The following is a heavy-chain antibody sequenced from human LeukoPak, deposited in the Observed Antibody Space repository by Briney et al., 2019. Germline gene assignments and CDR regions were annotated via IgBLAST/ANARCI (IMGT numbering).Heavy chain of an antibody. Sequence: SGGSLRLSCAASGFTVSSNYMSWVRQAPGKGLEWVSVIYSGGSTYYADSVKGRITISRDNSKNTLYLQMNSLRGEDTAVYYCARTYCSSASCYRGFDYWGQGTLVTVSS. CDR2: IYSGGST. J-gene: IGHJ4*02. CDR3: ARTYCSSASCYRGFDY. V-gene: IGHV3-66*01. CDR1: GFTVSSNY. D-gene: IGHD2-2*02.